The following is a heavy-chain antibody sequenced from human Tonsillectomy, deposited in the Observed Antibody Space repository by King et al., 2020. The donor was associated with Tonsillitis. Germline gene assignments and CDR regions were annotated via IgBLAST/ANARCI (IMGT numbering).Heavy chain of an antibody. J-gene: IGHJ4*02. CDR2: MDYSGST. CDR3: ARGMTFFDS. Sequence: QLQESGPGLVKPSETLSLTCTVSGGSISSHYWSWIRQPPGSGLEWIGYMDYSGSTNYNPSLKSRVTISVDTSKNQISLKLSSVTAADTAVYYCARGMTFFDSWGQGTLVTVAS. V-gene: IGHV4-59*11. D-gene: IGHD3-10*01. CDR1: GGSISSHY.